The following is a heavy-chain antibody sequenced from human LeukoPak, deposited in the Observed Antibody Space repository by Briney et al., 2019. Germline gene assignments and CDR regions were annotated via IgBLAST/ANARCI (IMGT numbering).Heavy chain of an antibody. D-gene: IGHD4-17*01. J-gene: IGHJ5*02. CDR1: GGTFSSYA. V-gene: IGHV1-69*05. CDR3: ARVSTVTTDSWFDP. Sequence: SVKVSCKASGGTFSSYAISWVRQAPGQGLGWMGGIIPIFGTANYAQKFQGRVTITTDESTSTAYMELSSLRSEDTAVYYCARVSTVTTDSWFDPWGQGTLVTVSS. CDR2: IIPIFGTA.